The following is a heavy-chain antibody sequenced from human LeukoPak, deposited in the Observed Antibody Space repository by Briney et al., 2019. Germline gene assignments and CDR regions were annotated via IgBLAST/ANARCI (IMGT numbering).Heavy chain of an antibody. V-gene: IGHV3-30*04. CDR1: GFAFSSFA. D-gene: IGHD6-13*01. CDR2: ISYDGIIE. J-gene: IGHJ4*02. CDR3: AKDLSTGWSIKYFFDY. Sequence: GGSLRLSCAASGFAFSSFAMHWVRQAPGKGLEWVSLISYDGIIEDYSDSVKGRFTISRDNFKNTLFLQMNSLRDEDTAVYYCAKDLSTGWSIKYFFDYWGQGTLVTVSS.